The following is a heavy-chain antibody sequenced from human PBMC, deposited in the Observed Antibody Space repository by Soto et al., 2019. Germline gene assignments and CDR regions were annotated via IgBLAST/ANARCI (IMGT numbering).Heavy chain of an antibody. D-gene: IGHD3-22*01. V-gene: IGHV4-31*03. J-gene: IGHJ4*02. Sequence: QVQLQESGPGLVKPSQTLSLTCTVSGGSISSGGYYWSWIRQHPGKGLEWIGYIYYSGSTYYNPSLKSRVNISVDTSKNQFSLKLSSVTAADTAVYYCAGGRMASYYYDSSGYLLDYWGQGTLVTVSS. CDR2: IYYSGST. CDR1: GGSISSGGYY. CDR3: AGGRMASYYYDSSGYLLDY.